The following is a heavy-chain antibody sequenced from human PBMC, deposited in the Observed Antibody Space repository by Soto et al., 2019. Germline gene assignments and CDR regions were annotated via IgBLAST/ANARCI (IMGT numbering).Heavy chain of an antibody. CDR2: IKSKTDGGTT. D-gene: IGHD6-13*01. J-gene: IGHJ6*02. V-gene: IGHV3-15*07. CDR1: GFTFSNAW. Sequence: GGSLRLSCAASGFTFSNAWMNWVRQAPGKGLEWVGRIKSKTDGGTTDYAAPVKGRFTISRDDSKNTLYLQMNSLKTEDTAVYYCTTGEGSWYSLYYYYGMDVWGQGTTVTVSS. CDR3: TTGEGSWYSLYYYYGMDV.